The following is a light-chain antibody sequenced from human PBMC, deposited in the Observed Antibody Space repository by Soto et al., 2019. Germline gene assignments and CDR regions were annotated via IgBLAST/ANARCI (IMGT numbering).Light chain of an antibody. CDR2: GAS. V-gene: IGKV1-39*01. Sequence: DIQMTQSPSSLSASVGDRVTMACRASQTISNYVNWYQQKPGKAPNLLIFGASGLQSGVPSRCTGSRSGTDFTLTINGLQPEDFATYYCQQSYNTPRTFGQGTKVEIK. CDR3: QQSYNTPRT. CDR1: QTISNY. J-gene: IGKJ1*01.